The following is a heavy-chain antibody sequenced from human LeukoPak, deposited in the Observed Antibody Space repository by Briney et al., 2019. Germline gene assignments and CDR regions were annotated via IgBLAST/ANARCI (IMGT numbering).Heavy chain of an antibody. CDR3: ARGRLHSAEFDP. D-gene: IGHD1-26*01. CDR2: MNPNSGNT. Sequence: ASETVSCKASGYTFTSYDINWVRQATGQGLEWLGWMNPNSGNTGYAQRFQGRISMTSNTAISTVYMELSSLISDDTAVYYCARGRLHSAEFDPWGQGTLVTVSS. J-gene: IGHJ5*02. CDR1: GYTFTSYD. V-gene: IGHV1-8*01.